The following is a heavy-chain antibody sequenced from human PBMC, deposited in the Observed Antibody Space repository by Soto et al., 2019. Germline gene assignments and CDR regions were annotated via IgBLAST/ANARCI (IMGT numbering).Heavy chain of an antibody. CDR3: ARDKAGYGSGSYFYYYGMDV. Sequence: SVKVSCKASGCTFSSYAISWVRQAPGQGLEWMGGIIPIFGTANYAQKFQGRVTITADESTSTAYMELSSLRSEDTAVYYCARDKAGYGSGSYFYYYGMDVWGQGTTVTVSS. CDR1: GCTFSSYA. J-gene: IGHJ6*02. D-gene: IGHD3-10*01. V-gene: IGHV1-69*13. CDR2: IIPIFGTA.